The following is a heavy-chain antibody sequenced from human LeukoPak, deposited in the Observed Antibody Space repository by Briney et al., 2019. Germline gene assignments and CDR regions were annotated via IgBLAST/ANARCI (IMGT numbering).Heavy chain of an antibody. CDR2: IYPRDGST. J-gene: IGHJ4*02. Sequence: ASVKVSCKASGYTFTNNYLHWVRQAPGQGLEWMGMIYPRDGSTSYAQNLQGRVTVTRDTSTTTVHMELRGLRSEDTAVYYCARDQEGFDYWGRGTVVTVSS. V-gene: IGHV1-46*01. CDR1: GYTFTNNY. CDR3: ARDQEGFDY.